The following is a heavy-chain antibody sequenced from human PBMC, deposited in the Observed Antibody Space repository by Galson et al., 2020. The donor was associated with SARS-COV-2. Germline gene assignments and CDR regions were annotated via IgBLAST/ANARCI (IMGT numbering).Heavy chain of an antibody. D-gene: IGHD3-10*01. CDR2: ISTYNGNT. V-gene: IGHV1-18*04. CDR3: ARESGGSGSLLFDP. Sequence: ASVKVSCKASGYTFINYGISWVRQAPGQGLKWMGWISTYNGNTYFAQNLQGRVTLTTDTSTSTAYMEMRSLRSDDTAVYYCARESGGSGSLLFDPWGQGTLVSVSS. CDR1: GYTFINYG. J-gene: IGHJ5*02.